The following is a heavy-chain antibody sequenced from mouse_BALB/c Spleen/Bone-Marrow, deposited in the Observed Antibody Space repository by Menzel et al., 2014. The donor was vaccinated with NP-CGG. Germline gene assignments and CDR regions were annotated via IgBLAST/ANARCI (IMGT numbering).Heavy chain of an antibody. Sequence: VQLQQFGPELVRPGVSVKISCKGSGYTFTDYAMHWVKQSHAKSLEWIGVISTYSGNTNYNQKFKGKATMTVDKSSSTAYMELARLTSEDSAIYYCARGSYYDPAWFAYWGQGTLVTVSA. V-gene: IGHV1-67*01. D-gene: IGHD2-4*01. J-gene: IGHJ3*01. CDR1: GYTFTDYA. CDR2: ISTYSGNT. CDR3: ARGSYYDPAWFAY.